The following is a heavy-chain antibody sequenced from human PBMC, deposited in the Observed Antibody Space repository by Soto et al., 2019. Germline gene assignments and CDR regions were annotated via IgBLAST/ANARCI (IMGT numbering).Heavy chain of an antibody. D-gene: IGHD2-15*01. CDR1: GGSFSGYY. J-gene: IGHJ4*02. CDR2: INHSGST. Sequence: PSETLSLTCAVYGGSFSGYYWSWIRQPPGKGLEWIGEINHSGSTNYNPSLKSRVTISVDTSKNQFSLKLSSVTAADTAVYYCERGLCSGGSCYSFDYWGQGTLVTVSS. V-gene: IGHV4-34*01. CDR3: ERGLCSGGSCYSFDY.